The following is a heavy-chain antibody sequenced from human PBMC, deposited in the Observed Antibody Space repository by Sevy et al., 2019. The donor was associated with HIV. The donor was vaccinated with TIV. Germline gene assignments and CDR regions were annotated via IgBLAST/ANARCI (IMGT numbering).Heavy chain of an antibody. CDR2: IKQDGSEK. V-gene: IGHV3-7*01. CDR1: GFIFGSYW. CDR3: AREGEVAGYDAFDI. J-gene: IGHJ3*02. Sequence: GESLKISCAASGFIFGSYWMTWVRQAPGKGLEWVANIKQDGSEKYYVDSVKGRFTISRDNAKNSLYLQMNSLRAEDTAVYYCAREGEVAGYDAFDIWGQGTMVTVSS. D-gene: IGHD6-19*01.